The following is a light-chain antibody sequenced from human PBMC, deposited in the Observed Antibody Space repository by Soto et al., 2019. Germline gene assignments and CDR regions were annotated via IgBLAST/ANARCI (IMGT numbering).Light chain of an antibody. CDR1: QSISSW. V-gene: IGKV1-5*01. CDR2: DAS. Sequence: DIQMTQSPSTLSASVGDRVTITCRASQSISSWLAWYQQKPGKAPKLLIYDASSLESGVPSRFSGSGSGTEFTLTFSSLQPDDFATYDGQQYNSDSSTFGQGTKLEIK. J-gene: IGKJ2*02. CDR3: QQYNSDSST.